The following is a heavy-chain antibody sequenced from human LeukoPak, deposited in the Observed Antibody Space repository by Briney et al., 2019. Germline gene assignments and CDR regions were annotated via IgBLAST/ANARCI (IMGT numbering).Heavy chain of an antibody. D-gene: IGHD3-10*01. CDR1: GLIVSSNY. Sequence: GGSLRLSCETSGLIVSSNYMHWVRQAPGKGLEWVSVMYSGGRTFYTESVKGRFTTSRDNSNNTLYLQMSNVTGEDTAVYYCARDDYYGSRSGPDWGQGTLVTVSS. CDR3: ARDDYYGSRSGPD. J-gene: IGHJ4*02. CDR2: MYSGGRT. V-gene: IGHV3-66*01.